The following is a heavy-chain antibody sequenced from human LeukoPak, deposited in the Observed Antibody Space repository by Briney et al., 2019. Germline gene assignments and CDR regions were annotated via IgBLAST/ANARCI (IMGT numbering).Heavy chain of an antibody. CDR2: INHSGST. Sequence: SETLSLTCAVYGGSFSGYYWSWIRQPPGKGLEWIGEINHSGSTNYNQSLKSRVTISVDTSKNQFSLKLSSVTAADTAVYYCARGLRRIVGATDYWGQGTLVTVSS. V-gene: IGHV4-34*01. D-gene: IGHD1-26*01. CDR3: ARGLRRIVGATDY. J-gene: IGHJ4*02. CDR1: GGSFSGYY.